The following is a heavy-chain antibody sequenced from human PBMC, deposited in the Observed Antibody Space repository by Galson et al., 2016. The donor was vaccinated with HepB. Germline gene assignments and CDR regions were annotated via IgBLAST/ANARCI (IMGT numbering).Heavy chain of an antibody. D-gene: IGHD6-13*01. V-gene: IGHV3-23*01. J-gene: IGHJ6*02. CDR1: GFVFSRYA. CDR2: IRDSGVVT. CDR3: AKRGAAADTLPYYYALDF. Sequence: SLRLSCAASGFVFSRYAMTWVRLAPGKGLEWVAAIRDSGVVTYYADSVQGRFTISRDNHKNTLYLQMNSLRAEDTAVYYCAKRGAAADTLPYYYALDFWGQGTTVTVSS.